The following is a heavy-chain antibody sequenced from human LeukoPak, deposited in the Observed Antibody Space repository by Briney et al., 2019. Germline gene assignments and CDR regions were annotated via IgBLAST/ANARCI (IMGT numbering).Heavy chain of an antibody. J-gene: IGHJ3*02. CDR3: ARDSYYDSSGHDAFDI. CDR1: GGSISSYY. D-gene: IGHD3-22*01. Sequence: SETLSLTCTVSGGSISSYYWSWIRQPPGKGLEWIGYIYYSGSTNYNPSLKSRVTISVDMSKNQFSLKLSSVTAADTAVYYCARDSYYDSSGHDAFDIWGQGTMVTVSS. CDR2: IYYSGST. V-gene: IGHV4-59*01.